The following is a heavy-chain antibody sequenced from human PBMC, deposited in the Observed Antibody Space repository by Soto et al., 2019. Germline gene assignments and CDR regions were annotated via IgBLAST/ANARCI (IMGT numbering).Heavy chain of an antibody. D-gene: IGHD4-4*01. CDR3: AGDRAYSSFDY. J-gene: IGHJ4*02. CDR1: GFTFGTVW. CDR2: INPDGSNT. Sequence: PGGSLRLSCAASGFTFGTVWMSWVRQAPGKGLEWVATINPDGSNTDHVDSVKGRFTVSRDNAKNSLYLQMNSLRVEDTAVYYCAGDRAYSSFDYWGQGTPVTVSS. V-gene: IGHV3-7*03.